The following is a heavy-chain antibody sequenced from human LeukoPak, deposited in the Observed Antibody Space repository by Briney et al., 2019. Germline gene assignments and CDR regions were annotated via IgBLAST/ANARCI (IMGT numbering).Heavy chain of an antibody. CDR3: ARSRSVRGAFDI. V-gene: IGHV4-4*07. CDR1: GGSISSYY. CDR2: IYTSGSI. J-gene: IGHJ3*02. D-gene: IGHD3-10*01. Sequence: SETLSLTCTVSGGSISSYYWSWIRQPAGKGLEWIGRIYTSGSISYNPSLKSRVTMSVDTSKNQFSLKLSSVTAADTAVYYCARSRSVRGAFDIWGQGTMVTVSS.